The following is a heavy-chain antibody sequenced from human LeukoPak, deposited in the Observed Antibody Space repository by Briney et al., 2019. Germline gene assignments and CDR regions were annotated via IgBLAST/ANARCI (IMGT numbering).Heavy chain of an antibody. D-gene: IGHD5-18*01. J-gene: IGHJ4*02. V-gene: IGHV3-21*01. Sequence: GGSLRLSCTASGFTFSSYSMNWVRQAPGKGLEWVSSITSSSDYIYYADSVKGRFTISRDNAENSLHLQMNSLRADDTAVYYCAREFKSGYGMWVWGQGTLVTVSS. CDR3: AREFKSGYGMWV. CDR2: ITSSSDYI. CDR1: GFTFSSYS.